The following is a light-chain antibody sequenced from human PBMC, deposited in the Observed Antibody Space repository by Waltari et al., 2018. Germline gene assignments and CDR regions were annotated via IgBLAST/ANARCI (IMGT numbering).Light chain of an antibody. V-gene: IGKV1-5*03. CDR2: KSS. Sequence: DIQMTQSPSTLSASVGDRVTITCRASQTISGWFAWYPHKPGNVPKLLIYKSSVLESGVPTRFSGSASQTHFTLTISSLQPDDSAIYYCQHSHSYPLTFGGGTKVEIK. J-gene: IGKJ4*01. CDR3: QHSHSYPLT. CDR1: QTISGW.